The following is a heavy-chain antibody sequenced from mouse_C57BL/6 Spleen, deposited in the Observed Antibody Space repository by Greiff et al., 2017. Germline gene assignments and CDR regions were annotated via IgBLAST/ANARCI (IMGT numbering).Heavy chain of an antibody. D-gene: IGHD1-1*01. Sequence: QVQLQQSGPGLVQPSQRLSITCTVSGFSLTSYGVNWVRQSPGKGLAWLGVIWRGGSTDYNAAFMARLSITKDNAKSQVFFKMNSLQADDTSIYYWAKTNDYVSSYYAMDYWGQGTSVTVSS. J-gene: IGHJ4*01. V-gene: IGHV2-5*01. CDR1: GFSLTSYG. CDR3: AKTNDYVSSYYAMDY. CDR2: IWRGGST.